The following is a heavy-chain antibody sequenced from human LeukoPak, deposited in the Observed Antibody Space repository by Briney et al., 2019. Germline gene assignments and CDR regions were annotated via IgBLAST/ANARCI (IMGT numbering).Heavy chain of an antibody. Sequence: SETLSLTCTVSGGSISSYYWSWIRQPAGKGLEWIGRIYTSGSTNYNPSLKSRVTMSVDTSKNQFSLKLSSVTAADTAVYYCAREGLWFGELIHYYYMDVWGKGTTVTISS. D-gene: IGHD3-10*01. J-gene: IGHJ6*03. V-gene: IGHV4-4*07. CDR2: IYTSGST. CDR3: AREGLWFGELIHYYYMDV. CDR1: GGSISSYY.